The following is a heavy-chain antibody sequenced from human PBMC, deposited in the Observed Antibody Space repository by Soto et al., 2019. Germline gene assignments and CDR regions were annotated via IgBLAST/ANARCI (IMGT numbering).Heavy chain of an antibody. Sequence: QVQLVQSGADVKKPGSTVKVSCKTSGGSFGSSAISWVRQAPAQGLEWMGEIIPVFDKANFAHNFQGRLTITSEELTGTVFMELSSLRCEDTAVYLCARLRRNGCEGFDLWCLGTVVTVSS. D-gene: IGHD2-8*01. CDR2: IIPVFDKA. CDR1: GGSFGSSA. J-gene: IGHJ3*01. V-gene: IGHV1-69*01. CDR3: ARLRRNGCEGFDL.